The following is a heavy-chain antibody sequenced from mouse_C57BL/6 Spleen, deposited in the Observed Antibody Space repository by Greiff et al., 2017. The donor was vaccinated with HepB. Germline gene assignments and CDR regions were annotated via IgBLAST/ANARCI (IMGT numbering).Heavy chain of an antibody. D-gene: IGHD2-12*01. V-gene: IGHV1-69*01. CDR3: ARAGRPDY. CDR1: GYTFTSYW. Sequence: QVQLQQPGAELVMPGASVKLSCKASGYTFTSYWMHWVKQRPGQGLEWIGEIDPSDSYTNYNQKFKGKSTLTVDKSSSTAYMQLSSLTSEDSAVYYGARAGRPDYWGQGTTLTVSS. J-gene: IGHJ2*01. CDR2: IDPSDSYT.